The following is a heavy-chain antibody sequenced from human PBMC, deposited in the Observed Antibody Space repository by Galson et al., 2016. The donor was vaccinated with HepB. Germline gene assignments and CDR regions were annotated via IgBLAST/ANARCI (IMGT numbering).Heavy chain of an antibody. CDR3: ARKPCSGGSCQYYFDY. D-gene: IGHD2-15*01. J-gene: IGHJ4*02. CDR2: IINLYGTA. Sequence: SVKVSCKASGGTFSSYAISWVRQAPGQGLEWMGVIINLYGTANYALKFQGRVTITADESTSTAYMELSSLRSEDTAVYYCARKPCSGGSCQYYFDYWGQGTLVTVSS. V-gene: IGHV1-69*13. CDR1: GGTFSSYA.